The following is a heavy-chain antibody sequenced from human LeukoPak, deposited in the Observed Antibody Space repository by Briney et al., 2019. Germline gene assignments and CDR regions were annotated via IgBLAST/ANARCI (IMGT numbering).Heavy chain of an antibody. CDR2: IYSGGST. J-gene: IGHJ3*02. CDR1: GFTFSSNY. V-gene: IGHV3-66*01. D-gene: IGHD3-10*01. Sequence: GGSLRLSCAASGFTFSSNYMSWVRQAPGKGLEWVSVIYSGGSTYYADSVKGRFTIYRDNSKNTLYLQMNSLRAEDTAVYYCAGDGRGGAFDIWGQGTMVTVSS. CDR3: AGDGRGGAFDI.